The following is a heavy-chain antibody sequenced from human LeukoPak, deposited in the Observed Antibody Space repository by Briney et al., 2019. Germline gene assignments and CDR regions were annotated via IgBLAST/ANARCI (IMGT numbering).Heavy chain of an antibody. CDR3: ARGGPAAGRFDY. CDR2: ISSSSSYI. V-gene: IGHV3-21*01. Sequence: GGSLRLSCAASGFTFSSYSMNWVRQAPGKGLEWVSSISSSSSYIYYADSVKGRFTISRDNAKNSLYLQMNSLRAEDTAVYYCARGGPAAGRFDYWGQGTLVTVSS. J-gene: IGHJ4*02. D-gene: IGHD6-13*01. CDR1: GFTFSSYS.